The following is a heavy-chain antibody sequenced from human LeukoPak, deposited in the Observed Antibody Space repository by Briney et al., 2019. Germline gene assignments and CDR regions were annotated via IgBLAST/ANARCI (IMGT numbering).Heavy chain of an antibody. CDR3: VTAAGLGVYYFDY. Sequence: GSLRLSCAASGFTFSSYSMNWVRQAPGTGLGWVSSISSSSSYIYYADSVKGRFTISRDNAKNSLYLQMNSLRAEDTAVYYCVTAAGLGVYYFDYWGQGTLVTVSS. V-gene: IGHV3-21*01. J-gene: IGHJ4*02. CDR1: GFTFSSYS. D-gene: IGHD6-13*01. CDR2: ISSSSSYI.